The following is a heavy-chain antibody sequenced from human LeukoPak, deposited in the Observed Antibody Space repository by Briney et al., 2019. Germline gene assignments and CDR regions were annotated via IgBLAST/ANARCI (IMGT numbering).Heavy chain of an antibody. CDR3: ARGYRYDSSSSWFDP. V-gene: IGHV4-59*12. Sequence: SETLSLTCTVSGGSISSYYWSWIRQPPGKGLEWIGYIYYSGSTNYNPSLKSRVTISVDTSKNQFSLKLSSVTAADTAVYYCARGYRYDSSSSWFDPWGQGTLVTVSS. CDR2: IYYSGST. D-gene: IGHD3-22*01. CDR1: GGSISSYY. J-gene: IGHJ5*02.